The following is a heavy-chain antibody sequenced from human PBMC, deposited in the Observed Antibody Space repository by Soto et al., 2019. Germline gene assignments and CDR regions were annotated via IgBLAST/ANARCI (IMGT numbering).Heavy chain of an antibody. CDR3: ASRLYGSGSYCWFDP. Sequence: QVQLQKSGPGLAKPSETLSLTCTVSGGSISSYYWSWIRQPPGKGLEWIGYIYYSGSTNYNPSLRSRVTISVDPSKHQCSLKVSSVTAAYTAVYYCASRLYGSGSYCWFDPWGQGTLVTVSS. CDR1: GGSISSYY. D-gene: IGHD3-10*01. CDR2: IYYSGST. J-gene: IGHJ5*02. V-gene: IGHV4-59*08.